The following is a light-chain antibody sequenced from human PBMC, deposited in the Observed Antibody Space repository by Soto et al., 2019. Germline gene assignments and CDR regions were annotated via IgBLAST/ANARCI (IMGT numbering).Light chain of an antibody. J-gene: IGLJ1*01. CDR1: SSDVGGFDH. CDR3: NLLTTTNPYV. Sequence: QSALTQPASVSGSPGQSITISCTGASSDVGGFDHVSWYQQHPGKVPRLLIYDVSSRPSGVSDPFSGSKSGNTASMTISGLQAEDDAVYYCNLLTTTNPYVFGTGTKLTVL. V-gene: IGLV2-14*03. CDR2: DVS.